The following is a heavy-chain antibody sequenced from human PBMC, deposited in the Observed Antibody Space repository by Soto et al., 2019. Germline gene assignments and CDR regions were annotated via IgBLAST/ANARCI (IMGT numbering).Heavy chain of an antibody. J-gene: IGHJ6*02. CDR3: ASDNSDSGGNSSGSSFSYEDGMDF. CDR1: GGTFSSYA. D-gene: IGHD2-21*02. CDR2: IIPIFGTA. V-gene: IGHV1-69*01. Sequence: QVQRVQSGAEVKKPGSSVKVSCKASGGTFSSYAISWVRPAPGQGLEWMGGIIPIFGTANYAQKFQGRVTSTADSSTSTAYMEQSSLRSEDTAVYYCASDNSDSGGNSSGSSFSYEDGMDFWGQGTTVTVSS.